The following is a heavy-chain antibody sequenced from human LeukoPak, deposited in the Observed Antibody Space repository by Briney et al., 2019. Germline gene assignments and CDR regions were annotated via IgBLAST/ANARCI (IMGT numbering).Heavy chain of an antibody. Sequence: ASVKVSCKASGYTFTSYDINWVRQATGQGLEWMGWMNPNSGNTGYAQKFQGRVTMTRNTSISTAYMELSSLRSEDTAVYYCARGPYCSSTSCYTGPLRPWGQVTLVTVSS. V-gene: IGHV1-8*01. CDR2: MNPNSGNT. J-gene: IGHJ5*02. CDR3: ARGPYCSSTSCYTGPLRP. CDR1: GYTFTSYD. D-gene: IGHD2-2*02.